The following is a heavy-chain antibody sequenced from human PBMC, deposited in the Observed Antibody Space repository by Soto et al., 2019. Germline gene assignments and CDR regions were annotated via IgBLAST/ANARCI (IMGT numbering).Heavy chain of an antibody. Sequence: QVQLVQSGAEVKKPGASVRVSCKASAYTFTGYYMHWVRQAPGHGPEWMGWINPNSGGTNYAQKFQGRVTMTRDTSVTTAYMELSRLRSDDTAVYYCARDLYYVGVFDIWGQGTMFTVSS. CDR1: AYTFTGYY. CDR2: INPNSGGT. CDR3: ARDLYYVGVFDI. J-gene: IGHJ3*02. V-gene: IGHV1-2*02. D-gene: IGHD3-16*01.